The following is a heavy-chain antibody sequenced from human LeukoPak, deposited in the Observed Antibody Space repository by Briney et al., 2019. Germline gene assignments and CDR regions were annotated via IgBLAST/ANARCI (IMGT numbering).Heavy chain of an antibody. CDR2: IYYSGST. J-gene: IGHJ4*02. CDR1: GGSISSSSYH. Sequence: SETLSLTPTVSGGSISSSSYHWGWIRQPPGKGLEWIGSIYYSGSTYYNPSFKSRVTISVDTSKNHFSLKLTYVNAAHTAVYHCVRHGLQWLRLPFDYWGQGTLVIVSS. D-gene: IGHD6-19*01. V-gene: IGHV4-39*01. CDR3: VRHGLQWLRLPFDY.